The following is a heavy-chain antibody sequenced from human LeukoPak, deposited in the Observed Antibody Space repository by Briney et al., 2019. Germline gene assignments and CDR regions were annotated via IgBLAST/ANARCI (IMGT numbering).Heavy chain of an antibody. CDR2: INPNSGGT. D-gene: IGHD2-15*01. CDR1: GYTFTGYY. V-gene: IGHV1-2*02. CDR3: ARVRCSGGSCYYFQH. J-gene: IGHJ1*01. Sequence: ASVKVSCKASGYTFTGYYMHWVRQAPGQGLEWMGWINPNSGGTNYAQKFQGGVTMTRDTSISTAYMELSRLRSDDTAVYYCARVRCSGGSCYYFQHWGQGTLVTVSS.